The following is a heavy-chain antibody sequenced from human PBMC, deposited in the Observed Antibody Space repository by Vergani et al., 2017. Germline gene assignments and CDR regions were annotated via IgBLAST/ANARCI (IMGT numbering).Heavy chain of an antibody. D-gene: IGHD6-19*01. Sequence: QVQLVQSGAEVQKPGASVKVSCKASGYTFTGYYVHWVRQAPGQGLGLMGWINPNSGGTNYAQKFQGRVTMTRDTSSSTAYMELSRLRSDDTAVYYCARGQWLPTLSLDYWGQGTLVTVSS. J-gene: IGHJ4*02. CDR3: ARGQWLPTLSLDY. CDR2: INPNSGGT. CDR1: GYTFTGYY. V-gene: IGHV1-2*02.